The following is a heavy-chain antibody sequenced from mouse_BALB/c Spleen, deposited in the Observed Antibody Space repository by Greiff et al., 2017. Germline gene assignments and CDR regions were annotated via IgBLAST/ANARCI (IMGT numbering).Heavy chain of an antibody. CDR2: ISSGSSTI. Sequence: EVKLVESGGGLVQPGGSRKLSCAASGFTFSSFGMHWVRQAPEKGLEWVAYISSGSSTIYYADTVKGRFTISRDNPKNTLFLQMTSLRSEDTAMYYCAYTTDWYFDVWGAGTTVTVSS. CDR3: AYTTDWYFDV. J-gene: IGHJ1*01. V-gene: IGHV5-17*02. D-gene: IGHD1-1*01. CDR1: GFTFSSFG.